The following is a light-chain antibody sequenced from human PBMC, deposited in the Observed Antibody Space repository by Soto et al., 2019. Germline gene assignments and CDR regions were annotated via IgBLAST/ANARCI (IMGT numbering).Light chain of an antibody. V-gene: IGLV1-40*01. Sequence: QSVLTQPPSVSAAPGQRVAISCSGSSSNIGAGYDVHWYQQFPGTAPKLLIYGDSNRPSGVPDRFSGSKSGTSASLAIAGLRAEDEADYYCQSYDTSLSVHVFGSGTKVTVL. CDR2: GDS. J-gene: IGLJ1*01. CDR1: SSNIGAGYD. CDR3: QSYDTSLSVHV.